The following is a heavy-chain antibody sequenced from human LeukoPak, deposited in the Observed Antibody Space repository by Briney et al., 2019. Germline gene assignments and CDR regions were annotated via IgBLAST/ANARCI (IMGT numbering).Heavy chain of an antibody. V-gene: IGHV3-21*01. CDR1: GFTFSSYS. CDR2: ISSSSSYI. J-gene: IGHJ3*02. D-gene: IGHD1-20*01. Sequence: GGSLRLSCAASGFTFSSYSMNWVRQAPGKGLEWVSSISSSSSYIYYADSVKGRFTISRDNAKNSLYPQMGSLRAEDMAVYYCARFPRYNWNDDGDAFDIWGQGTMVTVSS. CDR3: ARFPRYNWNDDGDAFDI.